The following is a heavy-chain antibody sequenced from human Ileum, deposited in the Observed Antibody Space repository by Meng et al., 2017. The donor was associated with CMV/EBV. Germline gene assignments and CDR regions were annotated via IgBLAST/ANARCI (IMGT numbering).Heavy chain of an antibody. CDR1: GDSISGYH. J-gene: IGHJ4*02. V-gene: IGHV4-4*07. Sequence: QLQRWGQGLVKPSGPLSLPCIVSGDSISGYHWTWIRKPAGKGLEWIGRLRTSGTTDHNPSLKSRVTLSIDTSKNQFSLKLNSVTAADTAVYYCGRAGARGVPVDMWGQGTLVTVSS. D-gene: IGHD3-10*01. CDR2: LRTSGTT. CDR3: GRAGARGVPVDM.